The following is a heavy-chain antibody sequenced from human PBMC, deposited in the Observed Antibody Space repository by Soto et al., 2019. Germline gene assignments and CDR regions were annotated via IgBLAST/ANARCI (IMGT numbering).Heavy chain of an antibody. V-gene: IGHV6-1*01. J-gene: IGHJ3*02. D-gene: IGHD2-21*01. CDR2: TYYRSQWYN. CDR1: GDSVSSNIVA. Sequence: SQTLSLTCAISGDSVSSNIVAWNWIRQSPSRGLEWLGRTYYRSQWYNDYAVSVKSRITINPDTSKNQFALQLNSVTPEDTAVYYCVRGRNCAFDIWGQGTMVTVSS. CDR3: VRGRNCAFDI.